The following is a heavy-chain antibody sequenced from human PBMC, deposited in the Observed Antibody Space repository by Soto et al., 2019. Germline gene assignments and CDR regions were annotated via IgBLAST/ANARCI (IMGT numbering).Heavy chain of an antibody. CDR2: VSSSGDSA. D-gene: IGHD4-17*01. J-gene: IGHJ3*02. CDR3: AHPRGYGVFDAVDI. CDR1: GFVFSTYA. Sequence: GGSLRLSCAASGFVFSTYAMNWVRQAPGKGLEWVSAVSSSGDSAYYAESVRGRFTISRDNSINTLYLQMRSLRPEDTAVYYCAHPRGYGVFDAVDIWGQGTMVTVSS. V-gene: IGHV3-23*01.